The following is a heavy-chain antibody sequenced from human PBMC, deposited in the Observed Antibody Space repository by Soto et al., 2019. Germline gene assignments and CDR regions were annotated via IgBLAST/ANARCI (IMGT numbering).Heavy chain of an antibody. Sequence: GGSLRLSCAASGFTFSSYAMHWVRQAPGKGLEWVAVISYDGSNKYYADSVKGRFTISRDNSKNTLYLQMNSLRAEDTAVYYCAREAPSSSWRHFDYWGQGTLVTVSS. CDR3: AREAPSSSWRHFDY. CDR1: GFTFSSYA. D-gene: IGHD6-13*01. J-gene: IGHJ4*02. V-gene: IGHV3-30-3*01. CDR2: ISYDGSNK.